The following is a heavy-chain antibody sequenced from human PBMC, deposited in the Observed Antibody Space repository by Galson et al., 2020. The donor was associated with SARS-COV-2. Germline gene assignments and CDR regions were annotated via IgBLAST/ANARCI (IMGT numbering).Heavy chain of an antibody. CDR2: IIPILGIA. Sequence: ASVKVSCKASGGTFSSYAISWVRQAPGQGLEWMGRIIPILGIANYAQKFQGRVTITADKSTSTAYMELSSLRSEDTAVYYFARDIGGLGELLNYYYYGMDVWGQGATVTVSS. V-gene: IGHV1-69*04. J-gene: IGHJ6*02. CDR3: ARDIGGLGELLNYYYYGMDV. D-gene: IGHD3-16*01. CDR1: GGTFSSYA.